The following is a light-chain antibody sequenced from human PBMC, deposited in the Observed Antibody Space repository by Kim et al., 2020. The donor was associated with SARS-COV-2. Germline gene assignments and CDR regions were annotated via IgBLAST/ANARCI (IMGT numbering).Light chain of an antibody. CDR3: QAWDNSGDQPV. CDR2: YDS. CDR1: NIGEKS. Sequence: SYELTQPPSVSVAPGKTARITCGGNNIGEKSVHWYQQKPGQAPFLIIYYDSDRPSGIPERISASNSGNTATLTIRKVEAGDEADYYCQAWDNSGDQPVFGSGTKVTVL. J-gene: IGLJ1*01. V-gene: IGLV3-21*04.